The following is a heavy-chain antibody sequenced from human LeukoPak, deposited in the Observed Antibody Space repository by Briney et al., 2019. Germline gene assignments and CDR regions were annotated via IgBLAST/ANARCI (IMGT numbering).Heavy chain of an antibody. D-gene: IGHD3-9*01. CDR1: GYTLTELS. J-gene: IGHJ4*02. V-gene: IGHV1-24*01. CDR2: FDPEDGET. CDR3: ATAPSYDILTGYYRY. Sequence: ASVTVSCTVSGYTLTELSMHWVRQAPGKGLEWMGGFDPEDGETIYARKFQGRVTMTEDTSTDTAYMELSSLRSEDTAVYYCATAPSYDILTGYYRYWGQGTLVTVSS.